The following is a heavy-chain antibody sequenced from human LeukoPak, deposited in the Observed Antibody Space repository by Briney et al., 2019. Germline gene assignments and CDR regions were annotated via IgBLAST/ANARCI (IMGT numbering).Heavy chain of an antibody. CDR2: IKTNAEGGTL. CDR1: GFTYSNAW. D-gene: IGHD3-3*02. Sequence: GGSLRLSCAASGFTYSNAWMNWVRQAPGKGLEWVGRIKTNAEGGTLDYTAPVKGRFTISRDDSKNTLYLQMDSLEVEDTGMYYCTTGIDDEGGYWGQGTPVTVSS. V-gene: IGHV3-15*07. J-gene: IGHJ4*02. CDR3: TTGIDDEGGY.